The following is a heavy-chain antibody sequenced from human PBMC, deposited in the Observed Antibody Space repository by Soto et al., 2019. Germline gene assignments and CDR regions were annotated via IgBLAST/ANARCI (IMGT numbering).Heavy chain of an antibody. Sequence: PSETLSLTCTVSGGSLSSTSYYWAWIRQPPGKVLEWIGSIFFNGGAYYTPSLESRVTISVDTSKKKLSLRLRSVTAADTAVYYCARQERSGPGWFDTWGQGALVTVSS. CDR2: IFFNGGA. V-gene: IGHV4-39*01. CDR3: ARQERSGPGWFDT. D-gene: IGHD1-1*01. J-gene: IGHJ5*02. CDR1: GGSLSSTSYY.